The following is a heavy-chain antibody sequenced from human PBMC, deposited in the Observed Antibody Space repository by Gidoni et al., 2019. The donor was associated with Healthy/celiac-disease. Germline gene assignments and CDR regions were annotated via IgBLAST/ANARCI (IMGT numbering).Heavy chain of an antibody. Sequence: EVQLVESGGGLVQPGGSLRLSCAASGFTFSSYSMNWVRQAPGKGLEWVSYISSSSSTIYYADSVKGRFTISRDNAKNSLYLQMNSLRDEDTAVYYCATLGGGLWELLGENGVQAFDIWGQGTMVTVSS. CDR2: ISSSSSTI. CDR1: GFTFSSYS. V-gene: IGHV3-48*02. J-gene: IGHJ3*02. CDR3: ATLGGGLWELLGENGVQAFDI. D-gene: IGHD1-26*01.